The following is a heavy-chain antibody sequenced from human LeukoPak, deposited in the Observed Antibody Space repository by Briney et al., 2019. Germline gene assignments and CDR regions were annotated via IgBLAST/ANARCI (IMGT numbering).Heavy chain of an antibody. D-gene: IGHD5-18*01. V-gene: IGHV4-39*07. CDR1: GGSISSSSYY. CDR2: IYYSGST. CDR3: GRGGVYSYAYGGGAFDI. Sequence: SETLSLTCTVSGGSISSSSYYWGWIRQPPGKGLEWIGSIYYSGSTYYNPSLKSRVTISVDTSKNQFSLKLSSVTAADTDVYYCGRGGVYSYAYGGGAFDIWVQGTMVTVSS. J-gene: IGHJ3*02.